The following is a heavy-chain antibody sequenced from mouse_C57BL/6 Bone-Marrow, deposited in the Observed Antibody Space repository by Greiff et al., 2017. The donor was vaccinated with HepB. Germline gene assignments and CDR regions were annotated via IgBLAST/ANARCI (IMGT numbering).Heavy chain of an antibody. CDR2: INPSNGGT. J-gene: IGHJ4*01. Sequence: QVQLQQPGTELVKPGASVKLSCKASGYTFTSYWMHWVKQRPGQGLEWIGNINPSNGGTNYNEKFKSKATLTVDKSSSTAYMQLRSLTSEDSAVYYCARGNWAYYAMDYWGQGTSVTVSS. CDR3: ARGNWAYYAMDY. CDR1: GYTFTSYW. V-gene: IGHV1-53*01. D-gene: IGHD4-1*01.